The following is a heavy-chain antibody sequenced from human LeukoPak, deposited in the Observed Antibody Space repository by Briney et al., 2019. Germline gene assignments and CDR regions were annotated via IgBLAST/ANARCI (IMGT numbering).Heavy chain of an antibody. CDR2: IYHSGST. J-gene: IGHJ4*02. CDR3: ARDRSSTSFSY. D-gene: IGHD2-2*01. Sequence: SETLSLTCTVSGGSISSGGYYWSWIRQPPGKGLEWIGYIYHSGSTYYNPSLKSRVTISVDRSKNQFSLKLSSVTAADAAVYYCARDRSSTSFSYWGQGTLVTVS. CDR1: GGSISSGGYY. V-gene: IGHV4-30-2*01.